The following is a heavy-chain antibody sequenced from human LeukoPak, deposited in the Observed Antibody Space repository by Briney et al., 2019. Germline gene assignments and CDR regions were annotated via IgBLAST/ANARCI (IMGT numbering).Heavy chain of an antibody. CDR1: GYTFTSYD. Sequence: ASVKVSCKASGYTFTSYDINWVRQATGQGLEWMGWMNPNSGNTGYAQKFQGRVTITRNTSISTAYMELSSLRSEDTAVYYCARERDGYNSHYYYYYMDVWGKGTTVTVSS. D-gene: IGHD5-24*01. V-gene: IGHV1-8*03. CDR3: ARERDGYNSHYYYYYMDV. CDR2: MNPNSGNT. J-gene: IGHJ6*03.